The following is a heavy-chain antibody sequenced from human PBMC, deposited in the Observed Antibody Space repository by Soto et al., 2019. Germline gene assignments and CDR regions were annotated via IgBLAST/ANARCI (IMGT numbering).Heavy chain of an antibody. Sequence: DSVKVSCRASGSTFPSYGISWVRQAPGQGLEWMGWISAYNGNTNYAQKLQGRVTMTTDTSTSTAYMELRSLRSDDTAVYYCARDLLRYFDWLPPTQIYYLVEVCGQGLPDTFS. J-gene: IGHJ6*02. CDR1: GSTFPSYG. CDR3: ARDLLRYFDWLPPTQIYYLVEV. D-gene: IGHD3-9*01. V-gene: IGHV1-18*01. CDR2: ISAYNGNT.